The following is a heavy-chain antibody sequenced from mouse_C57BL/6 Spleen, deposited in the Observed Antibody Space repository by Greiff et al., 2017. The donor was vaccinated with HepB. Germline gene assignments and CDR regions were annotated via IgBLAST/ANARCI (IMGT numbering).Heavy chain of an antibody. CDR1: GYAFSSYW. D-gene: IGHD2-4*01. CDR2: IYPGDGDT. CDR3: ARERDDYDGGGYFDY. J-gene: IGHJ2*01. V-gene: IGHV1-80*01. Sequence: VQLQQSGAELVKPGASVKISCKASGYAFSSYWMNWVKQRPGKGLEWIGQIYPGDGDTNYNGKFKGKATLTADKSSSTAYMQLSSLTSEDSAVYFCARERDDYDGGGYFDYWGQGTTLTVSS.